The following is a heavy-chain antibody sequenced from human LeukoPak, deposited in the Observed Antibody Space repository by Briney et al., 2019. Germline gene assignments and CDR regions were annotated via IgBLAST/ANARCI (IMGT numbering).Heavy chain of an antibody. D-gene: IGHD3-10*01. CDR1: GYTFTSYY. Sequence: ASVKVSCKASGYTFTSYYMHWVRQAPGQGLGWMGIINPSGGSTSYAQKFQGRVTMTRDTSTSTVYMELSSLRSEDTAVYYCARSTYGSGSARGGYFDYWGQGTLVTVSS. CDR3: ARSTYGSGSARGGYFDY. V-gene: IGHV1-46*01. CDR2: INPSGGST. J-gene: IGHJ4*02.